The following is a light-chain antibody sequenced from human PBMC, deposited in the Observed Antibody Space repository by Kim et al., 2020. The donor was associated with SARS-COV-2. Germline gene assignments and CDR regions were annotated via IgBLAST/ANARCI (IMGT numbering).Light chain of an antibody. CDR2: WAS. CDR3: QQYYSTPLT. Sequence: DIVMTQSPDSLAVSLGERATINCKSSQSVVYSSNNKNYLAWYQQKPGQPPKLLIYWASTRKSGVPDRFSGSGSGTDFTLTISSLQAEDVAVYYCQQYYSTPLTFGGGTKVDIK. CDR1: QSVVYSSNNKNY. J-gene: IGKJ4*01. V-gene: IGKV4-1*01.